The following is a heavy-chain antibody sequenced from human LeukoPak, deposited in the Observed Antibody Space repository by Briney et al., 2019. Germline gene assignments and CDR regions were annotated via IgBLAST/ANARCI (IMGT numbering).Heavy chain of an antibody. D-gene: IGHD4-17*01. V-gene: IGHV4-59*12. CDR3: ARVTYGDYDNWFDP. J-gene: IGHJ5*02. CDR1: GGSISSYY. CDR2: IYHSGYT. Sequence: SETLSLTCTVSGGSISSYYWSWIRQPPGKGLEWIGEIYHSGYTNYNPSLKSRVTISVDKSKNQFSLKLSSVTAADTAIYYCARVTYGDYDNWFDPWGQGTLVTVSS.